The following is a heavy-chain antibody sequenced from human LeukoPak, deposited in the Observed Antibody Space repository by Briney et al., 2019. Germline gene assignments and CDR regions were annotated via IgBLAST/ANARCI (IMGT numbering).Heavy chain of an antibody. J-gene: IGHJ4*02. Sequence: GGSLRLSCAASGFTFSSYWMSWVRQAPGKGLEWVSYISGSGRTIYYADSVKGRFTISRDNAKNSLYLQMNSLRAEDTAIYYCATYIVGPTLDYWGQGTRVTVSS. V-gene: IGHV3-48*04. CDR3: ATYIVGPTLDY. CDR2: ISGSGRTI. CDR1: GFTFSSYW. D-gene: IGHD1-26*01.